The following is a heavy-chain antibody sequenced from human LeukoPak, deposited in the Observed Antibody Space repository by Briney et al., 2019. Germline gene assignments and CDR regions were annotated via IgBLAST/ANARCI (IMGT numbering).Heavy chain of an antibody. CDR1: GFTFSNYD. J-gene: IGHJ4*02. CDR3: AKRRSTATTVDS. Sequence: GGSLRLSCAASGFTFSNYDMNWVRQAPGKGLEWVSYISRRGSTIYYTDSVKGRFTISRDTSRNTLYLQMNSLRAEDTAVYYCAKRRSTATTVDSWGQGTLVTVSS. D-gene: IGHD4-17*01. CDR2: ISRRGSTI. V-gene: IGHV3-48*03.